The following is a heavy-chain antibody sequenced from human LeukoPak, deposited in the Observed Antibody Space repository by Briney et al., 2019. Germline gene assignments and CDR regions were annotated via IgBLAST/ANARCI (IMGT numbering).Heavy chain of an antibody. CDR1: GFTFSRYW. J-gene: IGHJ4*02. Sequence: GGSLRLSCAASGFTFSRYWRSWVRQAPGKGLEWVACIKQDGSEIYYVDSVKGRFTISRDNAKNSLYLQMNSLRAEDTAVYYCARGGWYYFDYWGQGTLVTVPS. CDR3: ARGGWYYFDY. CDR2: IKQDGSEI. V-gene: IGHV3-7*04. D-gene: IGHD6-19*01.